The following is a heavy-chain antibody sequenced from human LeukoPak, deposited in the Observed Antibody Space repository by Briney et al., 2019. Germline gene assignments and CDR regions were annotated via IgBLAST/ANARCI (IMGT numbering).Heavy chain of an antibody. CDR1: GGSFRGYY. D-gene: IGHD4-17*01. V-gene: IGHV4-34*01. CDR3: ARGRIHGDYAFDY. J-gene: IGHJ4*02. Sequence: PSETLSLTCAVYGGSFRGYYWSWIRQPPGKGLEWIGEINHSGSTNYNPSLKSRVTISVDTSKNQFSLKLSSVTAADTAVYYCARGRIHGDYAFDYWGQGTLVTVSS. CDR2: INHSGST.